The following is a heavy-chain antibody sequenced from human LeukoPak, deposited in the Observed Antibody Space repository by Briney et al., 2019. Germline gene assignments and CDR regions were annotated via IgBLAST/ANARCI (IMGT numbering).Heavy chain of an antibody. J-gene: IGHJ3*02. CDR1: GFTFSSYS. V-gene: IGHV3-21*01. D-gene: IGHD1-26*01. Sequence: NPGGSLRLSCAASGFTFSSYSMNWVRQAPGKGLEWVSSISSSSTYIYYADSEKGRFTISRDNAKNSLYLQMNSLRAEDTAVYYCARDLATTVAFDIWGQGTMVTVSS. CDR3: ARDLATTVAFDI. CDR2: ISSSSTYI.